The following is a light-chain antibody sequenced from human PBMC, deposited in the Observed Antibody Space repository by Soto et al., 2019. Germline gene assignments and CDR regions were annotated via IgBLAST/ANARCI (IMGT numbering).Light chain of an antibody. CDR1: ETVATN. Sequence: EVVMTQSPATLSVSPGERATLSCRASETVATNLAWYQQKPGQAPRLLISGASTRAAGISDRFRGSGSGTEFTLTISSLRSEDSAIYYCQQYFEWPPMTFXQGTKV. CDR2: GAS. J-gene: IGKJ1*01. V-gene: IGKV3-15*01. CDR3: QQYFEWPPMT.